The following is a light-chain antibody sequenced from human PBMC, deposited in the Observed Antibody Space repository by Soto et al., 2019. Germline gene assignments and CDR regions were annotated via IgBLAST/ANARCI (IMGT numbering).Light chain of an antibody. CDR2: GAS. CDR1: QSVSSGY. CDR3: QQYGSSLWT. V-gene: IGKV3-20*01. Sequence: EIVLTQSPGTLSLSPGERATRSCRASQSVSSGYLAWYQQKPGQAPRLLIYGASSRATGIPDRFSGSGSGTDFTLTISRLEPEDFAVYYCQQYGSSLWTFGQGTKVEIK. J-gene: IGKJ1*01.